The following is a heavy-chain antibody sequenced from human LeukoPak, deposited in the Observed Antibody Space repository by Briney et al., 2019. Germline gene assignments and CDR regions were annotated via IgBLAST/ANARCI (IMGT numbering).Heavy chain of an antibody. Sequence: PGGSLRLSCAASGFTFSSYGMHWVRQAPGKGLEWVAFIRYDGSNKYYADSVKGRFTISRDNSKNTLYLQMNSLRAEDTAVYYCAKDQSGGSSIDYYFDYWGQGTLVTVSS. D-gene: IGHD2-15*01. CDR3: AKDQSGGSSIDYYFDY. CDR1: GFTFSSYG. J-gene: IGHJ4*02. V-gene: IGHV3-30*02. CDR2: IRYDGSNK.